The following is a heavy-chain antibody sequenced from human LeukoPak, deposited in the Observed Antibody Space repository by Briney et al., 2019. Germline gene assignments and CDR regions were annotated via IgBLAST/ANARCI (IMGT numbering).Heavy chain of an antibody. J-gene: IGHJ4*02. Sequence: KTGGSLRLSCAASGFTFSNVRMSWVRQAPGKGLEWVGRIKSKTDGGTTDYAAPVKGRFTISRDDSKNTLNLQMNSLKTEDTAVYYCTPSIAVAGSLDYWGQGTLVTVSS. CDR3: TPSIAVAGSLDY. CDR1: GFTFSNVR. V-gene: IGHV3-15*01. CDR2: IKSKTDGGTT. D-gene: IGHD6-19*01.